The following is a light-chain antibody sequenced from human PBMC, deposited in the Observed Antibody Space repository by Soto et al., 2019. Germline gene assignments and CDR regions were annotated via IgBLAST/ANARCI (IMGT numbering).Light chain of an antibody. V-gene: IGKV3-20*01. J-gene: IGKJ3*01. CDR1: QSVTRSF. CDR3: HQYGSSLQA. CDR2: GAS. Sequence: EIVLTQSPGTLSLSPGERVTLSCRASQSVTRSFLAWYQQKPGQAPRLLIYGASSRATGIPDRFSGSGSGTDFTLTISRLEPEDFAVYYCHQYGSSLQAFGPGTKVDIK.